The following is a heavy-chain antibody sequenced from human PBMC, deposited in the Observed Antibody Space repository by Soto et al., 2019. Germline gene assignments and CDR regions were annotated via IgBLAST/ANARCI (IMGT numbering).Heavy chain of an antibody. D-gene: IGHD3-22*01. V-gene: IGHV4-31*03. CDR2: IYYSGST. CDR3: ARSYFDYYDSSGPMAFDI. CDR1: GGSISSGGYY. J-gene: IGHJ3*02. Sequence: SETLSLTCTVSGGSISSGGYYWSWIRQHPGKGLEWTGYIYYSGSTYYNPSLKSRVTISVDTSKNQFSLKLSSVTAADTAVYYCARSYFDYYDSSGPMAFDIWGQGTMVTVSS.